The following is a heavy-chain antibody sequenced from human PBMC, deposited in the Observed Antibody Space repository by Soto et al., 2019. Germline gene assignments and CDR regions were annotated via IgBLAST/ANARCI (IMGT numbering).Heavy chain of an antibody. CDR1: GGTFSSYA. V-gene: IGHV1-69*01. D-gene: IGHD2-15*01. CDR2: IIPIFGTA. Sequence: QVQLVQSGAEVKKPGSSVKVSCKASGGTFSSYAISWVRQAPGQGLEWMGGIIPIFGTANYAQKFQGRVTITADESTSTAYMELSSLRSEDTVVYYCERAYCSGGSCYYYYYGMDVWGQGTTVTVSS. CDR3: ERAYCSGGSCYYYYYGMDV. J-gene: IGHJ6*02.